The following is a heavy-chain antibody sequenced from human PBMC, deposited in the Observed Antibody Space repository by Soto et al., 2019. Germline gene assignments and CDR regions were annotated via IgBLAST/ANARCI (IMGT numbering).Heavy chain of an antibody. D-gene: IGHD3-22*01. CDR3: ARPDEGGYSSNHHYYYALDV. CDR1: GGTFRSYA. V-gene: IGHV1-69*01. Sequence: QVQLVQSGAEVKKPGSSVKVSCKASGGTFRSYAISWVRQAPGQGLEWMGGIIPIFGITNYAQKFQSRVTNTADESTSTAYMELSSLRSDDTAVYYCARPDEGGYSSNHHYYYALDVWGQGTTVTV. J-gene: IGHJ6*02. CDR2: IIPIFGIT.